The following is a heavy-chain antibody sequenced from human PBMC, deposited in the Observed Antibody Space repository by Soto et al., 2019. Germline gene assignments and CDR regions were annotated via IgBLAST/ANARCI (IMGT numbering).Heavy chain of an antibody. J-gene: IGHJ4*02. V-gene: IGHV4-59*01. CDR1: GGSISSYY. CDR2: IYYSGST. Sequence: QVQLQESGPGLVKPSETLSLTCTVSGGSISSYYWSWIRQPPGKGLEWIGYIYYSGSTNYNPSLTSRVTISVDTSKNQFSLKLSSVTAADTAVYYCAGTPPYYYDSSGYYLDYWGQGTLVTVSS. CDR3: AGTPPYYYDSSGYYLDY. D-gene: IGHD3-22*01.